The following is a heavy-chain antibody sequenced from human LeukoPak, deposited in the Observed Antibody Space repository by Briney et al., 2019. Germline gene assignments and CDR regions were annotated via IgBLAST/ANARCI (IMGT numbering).Heavy chain of an antibody. Sequence: GGSLRLSCAASGFSFDTYSMNWVRQAPGKGLEWVSSISSSSSYIYYADSVKGRFTISRDNAKNSLYMQMNSLRAEDTAVYYCARSPGATWSFDYWGQGALVTVSS. CDR1: GFSFDTYS. CDR3: ARSPGATWSFDY. CDR2: ISSSSSYI. V-gene: IGHV3-21*01. J-gene: IGHJ4*02. D-gene: IGHD1-1*01.